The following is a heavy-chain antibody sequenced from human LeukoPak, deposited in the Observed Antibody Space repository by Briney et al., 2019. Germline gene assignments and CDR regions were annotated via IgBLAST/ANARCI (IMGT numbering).Heavy chain of an antibody. D-gene: IGHD2-21*01. CDR2: TYYRSKWYN. CDR1: GDIVSSNSAA. J-gene: IGHJ3*02. V-gene: IGHV6-1*01. CDR3: CHSLSGRTGAFDI. Sequence: SQTLSLTCTISGDIVSSNSAAWNWIRQSPSRGLEWLVRTYYRSKWYNDYAVSVKSRITINPDTSKNQFSLQLDSVTPEDTAVYYCCHSLSGRTGAFDIWGRGTVVTVSS.